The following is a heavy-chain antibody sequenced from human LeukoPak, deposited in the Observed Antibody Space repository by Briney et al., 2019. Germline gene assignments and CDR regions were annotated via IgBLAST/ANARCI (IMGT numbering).Heavy chain of an antibody. J-gene: IGHJ6*02. V-gene: IGHV4-59*01. CDR3: ARDHGSGSYYPYYCYGMDV. Sequence: PSETLSLTCTVSGGSISSYYWSWIRQPPGKGLEWIGYIYYSGSTNYNPSLKSRVTISVDTSKNQFSLKLSSVTAADTAVYYCARDHGSGSYYPYYCYGMDVWGQGTTVTVSS. CDR1: GGSISSYY. CDR2: IYYSGST. D-gene: IGHD3-10*01.